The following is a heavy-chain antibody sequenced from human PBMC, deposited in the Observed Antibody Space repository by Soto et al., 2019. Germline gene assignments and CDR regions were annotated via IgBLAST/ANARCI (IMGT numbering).Heavy chain of an antibody. J-gene: IGHJ3*02. D-gene: IGHD4-4*01. CDR2: IYWDDDK. Sequence: QITLRESGPAVVKPTQTLTLTCTFSGFSLITDPMGVAWIRQAPGKALDWLAVIYWDDDKRYSPSLRARLSINKDTSKNQVVLRMTNMDPVDTGTSYCAHIESPYNNYDGTAGTFDIWGQGTMVTVSS. CDR3: AHIESPYNNYDGTAGTFDI. CDR1: GFSLITDPMG. V-gene: IGHV2-5*02.